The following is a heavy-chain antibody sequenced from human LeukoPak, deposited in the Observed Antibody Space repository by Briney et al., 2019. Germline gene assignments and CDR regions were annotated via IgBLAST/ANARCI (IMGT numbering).Heavy chain of an antibody. CDR2: INTNTGNP. CDR3: ARAGYCSGGSCYLGYSFYYYYMDV. Sequence: ASVKVSCKASGYTFTSFAMNWVRQAPGQGLEWMGWINTNTGNPTYAEGFTGRFVFSLDTSVSTAYLQISSLKAEDSAVYYCARAGYCSGGSCYLGYSFYYYYMDVWGQGTLVTVSS. CDR1: GYTFTSFA. J-gene: IGHJ6*03. V-gene: IGHV7-4-1*02. D-gene: IGHD2-15*01.